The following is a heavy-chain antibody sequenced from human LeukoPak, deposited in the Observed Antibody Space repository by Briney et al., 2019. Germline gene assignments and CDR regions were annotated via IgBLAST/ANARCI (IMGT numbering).Heavy chain of an antibody. J-gene: IGHJ4*02. CDR1: GFTFSSYA. V-gene: IGHV3-23*01. D-gene: IGHD1-26*01. CDR2: ISGSGGST. CDR3: AKDRAYSGSYFDY. Sequence: GGSLRLFCAASGFTFSSYAMSWVRQAPGKGLEWVSAISGSGGSTYYADSVKGRFTISRDNSKNTLYLQMNSLRAEDTAVYYCAKDRAYSGSYFDYWGQGTLVTVSS.